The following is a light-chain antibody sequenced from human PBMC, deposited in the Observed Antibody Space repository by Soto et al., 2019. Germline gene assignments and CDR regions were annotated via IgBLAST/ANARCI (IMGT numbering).Light chain of an antibody. Sequence: QSALTQPPSASGSPGQSVTISCTGTSSDVGGYNYVSWYQQHPGKSPKLMIYEVSERPSGVPDRFSGSKSGNTASLTVSGLQAEEEADYYCSSFAISNNDVFGTGTKVTVL. CDR1: SSDVGGYNY. V-gene: IGLV2-8*01. CDR2: EVS. CDR3: SSFAISNNDV. J-gene: IGLJ1*01.